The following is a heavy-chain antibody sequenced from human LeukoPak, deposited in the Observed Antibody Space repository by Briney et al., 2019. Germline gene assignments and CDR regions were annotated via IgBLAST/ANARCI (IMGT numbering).Heavy chain of an antibody. CDR2: INQDGTEK. CDR1: GFTFSTYF. D-gene: IGHD6-19*01. V-gene: IGHV3-7*01. CDR3: ARDRAVAGLLDY. J-gene: IGHJ4*02. Sequence: PGGSLRLSGAASGFTFSTYFLTWFRQAPGRGRGGVANINQDGTEKHYVDSVKGRFTISRDNAKSSLYLQMNSLRAEDTAVYYCARDRAVAGLLDYWGQGTLVIVSS.